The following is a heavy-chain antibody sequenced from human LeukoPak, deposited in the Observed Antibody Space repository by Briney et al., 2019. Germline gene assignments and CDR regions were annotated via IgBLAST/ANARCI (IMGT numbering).Heavy chain of an antibody. Sequence: ASVKVSCKASGYTFTSYGISWVRQAPGQGLEWMGWISAYNGNTNYAQKLQGRVTMTTDTSTSTAYMELRGLRSDDTAVYYCASGIMVRGVIAWFDPWGQGTLVTVSS. J-gene: IGHJ5*02. CDR3: ASGIMVRGVIAWFDP. CDR2: ISAYNGNT. D-gene: IGHD3-10*01. CDR1: GYTFTSYG. V-gene: IGHV1-18*01.